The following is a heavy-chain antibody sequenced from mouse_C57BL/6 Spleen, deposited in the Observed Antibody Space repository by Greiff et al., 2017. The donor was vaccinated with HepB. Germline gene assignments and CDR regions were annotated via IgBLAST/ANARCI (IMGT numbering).Heavy chain of an antibody. J-gene: IGHJ1*03. V-gene: IGHV5-4*01. CDR3: ARDRGLRDWYFDV. D-gene: IGHD2-4*01. CDR2: ISDGGSYT. CDR1: GFTFSSYA. Sequence: EVKLVESGGGLVKPGGSLKLSCAASGFTFSSYAMSWVRQTPEKRLEWVATISDGGSYTYYPDNVKGRFTISRDNAKNNLYLQMSHLKSEDTAMYYCARDRGLRDWYFDVWGTGTTVTVSS.